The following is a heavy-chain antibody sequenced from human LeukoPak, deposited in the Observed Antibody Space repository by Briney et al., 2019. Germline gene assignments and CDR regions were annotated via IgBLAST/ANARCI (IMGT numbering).Heavy chain of an antibody. CDR2: IRYDGSNK. Sequence: GGSLRLSCAASGFTFSSYGMHWVRQAPGKGLEWVAFIRYDGSNKYYADSVKGRFTISRDNSKNTLYLQMNSLRAEDTAVYYCARPVRLGELSLYPLWGQGTLVTVSS. CDR3: ARPVRLGELSLYPL. D-gene: IGHD3-16*02. V-gene: IGHV3-30*02. CDR1: GFTFSSYG. J-gene: IGHJ4*02.